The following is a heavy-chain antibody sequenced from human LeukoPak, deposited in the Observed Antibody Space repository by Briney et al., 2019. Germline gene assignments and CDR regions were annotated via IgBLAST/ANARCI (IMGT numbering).Heavy chain of an antibody. J-gene: IGHJ3*02. CDR3: ARPTTVGNAFHI. Sequence: ASVKVSCKTSGYTFTSYYIHWVRQAPGQGLEWMGIINPSGGSTSYAQKFQGRVTMTRDTSTSTVYMELSSLRSEDTAVYYRARPTTVGNAFHIWGQGTMVTVSS. D-gene: IGHD4-23*01. CDR1: GYTFTSYY. CDR2: INPSGGST. V-gene: IGHV1-46*01.